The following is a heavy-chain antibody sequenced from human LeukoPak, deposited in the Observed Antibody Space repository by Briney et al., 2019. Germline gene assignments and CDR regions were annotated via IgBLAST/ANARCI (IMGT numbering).Heavy chain of an antibody. CDR1: GDFISSSNYY. CDR2: IYYTGKT. D-gene: IGHD3-10*01. V-gene: IGHV4-39*02. Sequence: SETLSLTCTVSGDFISSSNYYWGWIRQPPGKGLDWIGNIYYTGKTYYNPSLNSRVTISTDTSNNQFSLKLSSVTAADTAVYYCARDTLGSGYDAFDIWGQGTMVTVSS. J-gene: IGHJ3*02. CDR3: ARDTLGSGYDAFDI.